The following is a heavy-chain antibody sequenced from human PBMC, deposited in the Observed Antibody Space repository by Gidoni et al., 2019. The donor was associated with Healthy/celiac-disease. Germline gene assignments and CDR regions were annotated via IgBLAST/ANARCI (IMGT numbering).Heavy chain of an antibody. V-gene: IGHV3-48*03. CDR3: ARERGHGDFDY. J-gene: IGHJ4*02. Sequence: EVQLVESGGGLVQPGGSLRLSCAAAGVTFSSYEMNWVRQAPGKGLEWVSYISSSGSTIYYADSVKGRFTISRDNAKNSLYLQMNSLRAEDTAVYYCARERGHGDFDYWGQGTLVTVSS. CDR1: GVTFSSYE. CDR2: ISSSGSTI.